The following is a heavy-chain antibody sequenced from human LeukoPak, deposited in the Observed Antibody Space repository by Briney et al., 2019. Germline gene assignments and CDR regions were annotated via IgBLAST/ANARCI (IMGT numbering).Heavy chain of an antibody. D-gene: IGHD3-22*01. CDR1: GGSISSSSYY. V-gene: IGHV4-39*01. CDR3: ARGVTMIVVVIHVWYFDL. Sequence: SETLSLTCTVSGGSISSSSYYWGWIRQPPGKGLEWIGSIYYSRSTYYNPSLKSRVTISVDTSKNQFSLKLSSLTAADTAVYYCARGVTMIVVVIHVWYFDLWGRGTLVTVSS. J-gene: IGHJ2*01. CDR2: IYYSRST.